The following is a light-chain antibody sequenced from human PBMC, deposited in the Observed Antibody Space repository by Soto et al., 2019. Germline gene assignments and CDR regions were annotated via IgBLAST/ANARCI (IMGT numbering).Light chain of an antibody. Sequence: EIVMTQSPATLSVSPGERATLSCRASQSVSSSYLAWYQQKPGQAPRLLIYGASSRATGIPDRFSGSGSGTDFTLTISRLEPEDFAVYYCQQRSDSITFGQGTRLEIK. CDR2: GAS. J-gene: IGKJ5*01. V-gene: IGKV3D-20*02. CDR3: QQRSDSIT. CDR1: QSVSSSY.